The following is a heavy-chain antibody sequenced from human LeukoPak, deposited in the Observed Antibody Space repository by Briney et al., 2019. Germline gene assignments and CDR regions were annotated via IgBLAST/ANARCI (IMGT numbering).Heavy chain of an antibody. CDR2: ISGSGGSA. J-gene: IGHJ4*02. CDR3: AKERPLRYYFDY. CDR1: GFTFGSYA. Sequence: PGGSLRLSCAASGFTFGSYAMSWVRQAPWKGLEWVSGISGSGGSAYYADSVKGRFTISRDNSKNTLYLQMNSLRAEDTAVYYCAKERPLRYYFDYWGQGTLVTVSS. V-gene: IGHV3-23*01.